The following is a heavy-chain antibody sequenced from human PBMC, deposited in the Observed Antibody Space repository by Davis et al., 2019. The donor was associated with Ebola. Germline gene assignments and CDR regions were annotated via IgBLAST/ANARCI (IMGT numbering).Heavy chain of an antibody. CDR2: IRRKANSYAT. CDR1: GFTFSGSS. CDR3: SPSYGGKDD. Sequence: PGGSLRLSCPPPGFTFSGSSMHWVRQASGKGLEWVGRIRRKANSYATAYAASVKGRFTISRDDSTNTAYLQMNSLKTEDTAVDYCSPSYGGKDDWGQGTLVTVSS. J-gene: IGHJ4*02. D-gene: IGHD4-23*01. V-gene: IGHV3-73*01.